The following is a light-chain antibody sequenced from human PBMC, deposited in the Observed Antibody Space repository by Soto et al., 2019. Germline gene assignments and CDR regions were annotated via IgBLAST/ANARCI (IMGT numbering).Light chain of an antibody. CDR2: EVS. J-gene: IGLJ2*01. V-gene: IGLV2-14*01. CDR1: SSDVGDYKY. Sequence: QSVLTQPACVSGSPGQSITISCTGTSSDVGDYKYVSWYQQHPGKAPKLMIYEVSNRPSGVSNRFSGSKSGNTASLTISGLQAEDEADYYCSSYTSSNTLFGGGTKLTVL. CDR3: SSYTSSNTL.